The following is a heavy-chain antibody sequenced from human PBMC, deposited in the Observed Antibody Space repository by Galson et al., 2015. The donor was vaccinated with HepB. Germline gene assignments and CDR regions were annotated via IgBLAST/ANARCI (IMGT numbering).Heavy chain of an antibody. CDR2: ISHGGST. D-gene: IGHD6-13*01. J-gene: IGHJ3*02. CDR1: GGSFSGYY. Sequence: ETLSLTCAVHGGSFSGYYWSWIRHTPGKGLEWIGEISHGGSTNYNPSLKSRATISEDTSKKQFSLKVNSVTVADTAVYYCARLYEGGSSWFHGRPFDIWGQGTIVTVSS. V-gene: IGHV4-34*01. CDR3: ARLYEGGSSWFHGRPFDI.